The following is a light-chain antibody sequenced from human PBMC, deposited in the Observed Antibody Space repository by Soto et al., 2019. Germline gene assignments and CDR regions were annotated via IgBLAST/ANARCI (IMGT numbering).Light chain of an antibody. J-gene: IGKJ4*01. V-gene: IGKV1-5*03. CDR3: QQFNTYSLT. CDR2: KTS. CDR1: QSISSW. Sequence: DIQMTQSPSTLSASVGDRVSITCRASQSISSWLAWYQQKPGKAPKLLIYKTSSLESGVPSRFSGSGSGTEFTLTISSLQPDDFATYYCQQFNTYSLTFGGGTKVEIK.